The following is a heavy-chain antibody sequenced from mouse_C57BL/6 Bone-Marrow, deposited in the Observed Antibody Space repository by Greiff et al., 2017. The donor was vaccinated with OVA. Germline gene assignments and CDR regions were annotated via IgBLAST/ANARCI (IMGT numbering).Heavy chain of an antibody. Sequence: QVQLQQPGAELVRPGSSVKLSCKASGYTFTSYWIGWVKQRPGQGLEWIGNIYPSDSETHYNQKFKDKATLTVDKSSSTAYMQLSSLTSEDSAVYYCARSYYYGSSDGYWYFDVWGTGTTVTVSS. CDR1: GYTFTSYW. J-gene: IGHJ1*03. CDR2: IYPSDSET. CDR3: ARSYYYGSSDGYWYFDV. D-gene: IGHD1-1*01. V-gene: IGHV1-61*01.